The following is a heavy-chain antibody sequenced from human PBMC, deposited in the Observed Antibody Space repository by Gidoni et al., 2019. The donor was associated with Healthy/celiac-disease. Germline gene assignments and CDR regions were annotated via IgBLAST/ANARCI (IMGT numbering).Heavy chain of an antibody. CDR3: AKDSPKDY. CDR1: GFTFSSFA. CDR2: IGGSGGSA. Sequence: EVQLLESGGGLVQPGGSLRLSCAASGFTFSSFAMSWVRQAPGKGMEWVSAIGGSGGSAYYADAVKGRFTISRDNSKNTLYLKMNSLRAEDTAVYYCAKDSPKDYWGQGTLVTVSS. J-gene: IGHJ4*02. V-gene: IGHV3-23*01.